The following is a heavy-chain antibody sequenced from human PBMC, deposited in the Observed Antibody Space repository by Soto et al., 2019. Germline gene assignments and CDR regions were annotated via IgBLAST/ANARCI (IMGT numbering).Heavy chain of an antibody. Sequence: VASVKVSCKASGYTFTGYYMHWVRQAPGQGLEWMGWINPNSGGTNYAQKFQGWVTMTRDTSISTAYMELSRLRSDDTAVYYCARAIESYYDFWGAFDYWGQGTLVTVSS. CDR3: ARAIESYYDFWGAFDY. D-gene: IGHD3-3*01. CDR2: INPNSGGT. J-gene: IGHJ4*02. CDR1: GYTFTGYY. V-gene: IGHV1-2*04.